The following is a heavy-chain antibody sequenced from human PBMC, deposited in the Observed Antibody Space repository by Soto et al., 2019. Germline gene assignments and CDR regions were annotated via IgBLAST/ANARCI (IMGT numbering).Heavy chain of an antibody. CDR2: ISWNSGSI. J-gene: IGHJ1*01. CDR1: GFTFDDYA. V-gene: IGHV3-9*01. Sequence: GGSLRLSCAASGFTFDDYAMHWVRQAPGKGLEWVSGISWNSGSIGYADSVKGRFTISRDNAKNSLHLQMNSLRAEDTAFYYCVKDESINWYSGHFRHWGQGTLVTVSS. D-gene: IGHD6-13*01. CDR3: VKDESINWYSGHFRH.